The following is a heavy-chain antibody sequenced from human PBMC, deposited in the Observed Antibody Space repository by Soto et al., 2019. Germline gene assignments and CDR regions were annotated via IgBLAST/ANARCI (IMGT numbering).Heavy chain of an antibody. D-gene: IGHD3-10*01. CDR2: IIPIFGTA. J-gene: IGHJ6*02. CDR3: ARDEVVRGVTTYYYYGMDV. Sequence: ASVKVSCKASGGTFSSYAISWLRQAPGQGLEWMGGIIPIFGTANYAQKFQGRVTITADESTSTAYMELSSLRSEDTAVYYCARDEVVRGVTTYYYYGMDVWGQGTTVTVSS. CDR1: GGTFSSYA. V-gene: IGHV1-69*13.